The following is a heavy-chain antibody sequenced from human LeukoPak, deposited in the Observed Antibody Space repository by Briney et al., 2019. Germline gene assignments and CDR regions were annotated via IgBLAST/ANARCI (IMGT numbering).Heavy chain of an antibody. CDR1: GGTFSSYA. D-gene: IGHD3-9*01. J-gene: IGHJ4*02. V-gene: IGHV1-69*13. CDR2: IVPIFGTA. Sequence: SVKVSCKASGGTFSSYAISWVRQAPGQGLEWMGGIVPIFGTANYAQKFQGRVTITADESTSTAYMELSSLRSEDTAVYYCARSKALRLDDIYYWGQGTLVTVSS. CDR3: ARSKALRLDDIYY.